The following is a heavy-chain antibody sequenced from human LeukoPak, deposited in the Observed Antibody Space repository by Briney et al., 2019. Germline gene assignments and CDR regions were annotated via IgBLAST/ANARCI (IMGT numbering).Heavy chain of an antibody. D-gene: IGHD6-13*01. V-gene: IGHV3-30*18. Sequence: PGGSLRLSCAASGFTFSSYGMHWVRQAPGKGLEWVAVISYDGSNKYYADSVKGRFTISRDNSKNTLYLQMNSLRAEDTAVYYCAKDLMAAADYFDYWGQGTLVTVSS. CDR2: ISYDGSNK. J-gene: IGHJ4*02. CDR3: AKDLMAAADYFDY. CDR1: GFTFSSYG.